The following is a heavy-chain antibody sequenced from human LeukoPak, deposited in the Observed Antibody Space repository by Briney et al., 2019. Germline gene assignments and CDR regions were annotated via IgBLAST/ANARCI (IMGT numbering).Heavy chain of an antibody. CDR2: IYSSGST. CDR1: GGSISSSSYY. Sequence: SETLSLTCTVSGGSISSSSYYWGWIRQPPGKGLEWIGSIYSSGSTYYNPSLKSRITISVDTSKNQFSLNLSSVPASDTAVYYCARRGGSGRSFDYWGQGILVTVSS. D-gene: IGHD3-10*01. V-gene: IGHV4-39*01. CDR3: ARRGGSGRSFDY. J-gene: IGHJ4*02.